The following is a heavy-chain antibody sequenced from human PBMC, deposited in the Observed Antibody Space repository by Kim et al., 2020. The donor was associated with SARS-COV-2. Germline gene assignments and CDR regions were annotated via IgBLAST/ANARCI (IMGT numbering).Heavy chain of an antibody. Sequence: GGSLRLSCAASGFTFSSYWMSWVRQAPGKGLEWVANIKQDGSEKYYVDSVKGRFTISRDNAKNSLYLQMNSLRAEDTAVYYCARVDYYVSGILALPPYCYCFVDVWGQGTPVTVSS. D-gene: IGHD3-10*01. CDR2: IKQDGSEK. V-gene: IGHV3-7*01. CDR1: GFTFSSYW. J-gene: IGHJ6*03. CDR3: ARVDYYVSGILALPPYCYCFVDV.